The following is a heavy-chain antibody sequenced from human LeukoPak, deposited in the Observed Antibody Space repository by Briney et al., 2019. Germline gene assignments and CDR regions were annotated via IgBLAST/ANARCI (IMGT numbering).Heavy chain of an antibody. J-gene: IGHJ4*02. Sequence: PGRSLRLSCAASGSTPSSYGMHCVRQAPGKGLEWVAVISYDGSNKYYADSVKGRFTVSRDNSENTLYLQMNSLRAEDTAVYYCGKVIHESGSYFHRPSFDYWGQGTLVTVSS. D-gene: IGHD3-10*01. CDR1: GSTPSSYG. CDR2: ISYDGSNK. V-gene: IGHV3-30*18. CDR3: GKVIHESGSYFHRPSFDY.